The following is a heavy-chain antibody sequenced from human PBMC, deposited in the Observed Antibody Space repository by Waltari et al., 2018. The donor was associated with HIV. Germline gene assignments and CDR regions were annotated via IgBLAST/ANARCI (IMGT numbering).Heavy chain of an antibody. CDR3: AGTYYDYVWGSYRPPPFDY. CDR1: GGSISSHY. J-gene: IGHJ4*02. CDR2: IYTSGST. Sequence: QVQLQESGPGLVKPSETLSPPCPVSGGSISSHYCSRIRQPAGKGLEWIGRIYTSGSTNYNPSLKSRVTMSVDTSKNQFSLKLSSVTAADTAVYYCAGTYYDYVWGSYRPPPFDYWGQGTLVTVSS. V-gene: IGHV4-4*07. D-gene: IGHD3-16*02.